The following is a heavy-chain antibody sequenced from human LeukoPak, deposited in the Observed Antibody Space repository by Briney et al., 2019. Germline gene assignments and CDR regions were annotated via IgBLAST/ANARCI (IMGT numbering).Heavy chain of an antibody. V-gene: IGHV3-7*01. CDR1: GFTFSSSY. D-gene: IGHD3-10*01. Sequence: PGGSLRLSCAVSGFTFSSSYMNWVRQAPGKGLEWVANIKQDGSEKYYVDSVKGRFTISRDNAQNSLYLQMNSLRAEDTAVYYCAGGLIYGSGIYYFDYWGQGTLVTVSS. J-gene: IGHJ4*02. CDR2: IKQDGSEK. CDR3: AGGLIYGSGIYYFDY.